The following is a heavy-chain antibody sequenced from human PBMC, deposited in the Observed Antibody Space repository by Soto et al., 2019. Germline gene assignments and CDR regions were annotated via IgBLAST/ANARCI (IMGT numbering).Heavy chain of an antibody. CDR1: GFTFSSHW. Sequence: PGGSLRLSCAASGFTFSSHWMGWVRQAPGKGLEWVANVKPDGNEKYYVDSVKGRFTISRDNAKNSLYLQMNTLRAEDTAIYYCARENYFDYWGQGTLVTVSS. J-gene: IGHJ4*02. CDR2: VKPDGNEK. V-gene: IGHV3-7*01. CDR3: ARENYFDY.